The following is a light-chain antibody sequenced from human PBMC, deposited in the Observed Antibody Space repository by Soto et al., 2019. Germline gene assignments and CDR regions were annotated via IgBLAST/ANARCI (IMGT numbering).Light chain of an antibody. CDR2: GAS. J-gene: IGKJ1*01. V-gene: IGKV3-20*01. CDR3: QQYGSSSWT. Sequence: EIVLTQSPGTLSLSPGERATLSCRASQSVSSSYLAWYQQKPGQAPRLLIYGASSRATGIPDRFSGSGSETDFTLTIIRLEPEDFAVYYCQQYGSSSWTFGQGTKVEIK. CDR1: QSVSSSY.